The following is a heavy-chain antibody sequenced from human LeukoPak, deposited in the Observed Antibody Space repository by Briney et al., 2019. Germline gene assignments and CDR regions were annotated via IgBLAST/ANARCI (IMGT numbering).Heavy chain of an antibody. V-gene: IGHV3-23*01. J-gene: IGHJ4*02. D-gene: IGHD6-19*01. CDR1: GFTFSSYA. Sequence: GGSLRLSCAASGFTFSSYAMSWVRQAPGKGLEWVSAISGGGGSTYYADSVKGRFTISRDNSKNTLYLQMDSLRAEDTAVYYCAKVSRGWLPYYFDYWGQGTLVTVSS. CDR3: AKVSRGWLPYYFDY. CDR2: ISGGGGST.